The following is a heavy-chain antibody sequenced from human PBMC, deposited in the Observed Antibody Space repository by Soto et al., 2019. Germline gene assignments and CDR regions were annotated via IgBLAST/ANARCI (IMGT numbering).Heavy chain of an antibody. J-gene: IGHJ6*02. D-gene: IGHD3-10*01. Sequence: ITLKESGPTLVKPTQTLTLTCTFSGFSLNTGGVGVGWVRQPRGKAMEWLALIYWDDDERYRPSLRSRLNITKDTINNQGVLTMTNRDPEDTATYYCVRNWRYYGGDYYYGMDAWGQGTTVTVSS. CDR3: VRNWRYYGGDYYYGMDA. CDR1: GFSLNTGGVG. V-gene: IGHV2-5*02. CDR2: IYWDDDE.